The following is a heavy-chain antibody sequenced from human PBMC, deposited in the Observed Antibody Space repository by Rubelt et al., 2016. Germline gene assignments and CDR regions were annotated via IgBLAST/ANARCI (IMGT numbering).Heavy chain of an antibody. Sequence: QLQLQESGPGLVKPSETLSLTCTVSGGSISSGSYYWGWIRQPPGKGLEWIGSIYYSGSTYYNPSLRSRATISLDTSKNQFSLRLSSGTAADTAVYYCATGWMVTNLDHWGQGTLVTVSS. CDR3: ATGWMVTNLDH. J-gene: IGHJ4*02. CDR2: IYYSGST. D-gene: IGHD6-19*01. CDR1: GGSISSGSYY. V-gene: IGHV4-39*07.